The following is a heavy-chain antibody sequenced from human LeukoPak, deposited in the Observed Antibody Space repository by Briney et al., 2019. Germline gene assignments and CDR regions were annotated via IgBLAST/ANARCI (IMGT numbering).Heavy chain of an antibody. CDR1: GFTFSDYY. J-gene: IGHJ6*03. CDR2: ISSSGRTI. V-gene: IGHV3-11*04. CDR3: AKEGVWFGEWNYYYYMDV. D-gene: IGHD3-10*01. Sequence: GGSLRLSCAASGFTFSDYYMTWIRQAPGKGLEWVSYISSSGRTIYYSDSVKGRFTISRDNAKNLLYLQMNSLRAEDTAVYYCAKEGVWFGEWNYYYYMDVWGKGTTVTISS.